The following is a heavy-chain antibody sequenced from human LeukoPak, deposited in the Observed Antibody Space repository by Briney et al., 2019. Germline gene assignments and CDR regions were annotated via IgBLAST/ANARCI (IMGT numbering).Heavy chain of an antibody. CDR3: AKEGSSTSTYYYYGMDV. CDR2: ISWNSGSI. CDR1: GFTFDDYA. Sequence: GGSLRLSCAASGFTFDDYAMHWVRQAPGKGLEWVSGISWNSGSIGYADSVKGRFTISRDNAKNSLYLQMNSLRAEDTAVYYCAKEGSSTSTYYYYGMDVWGQGTTVTVSS. V-gene: IGHV3-9*01. J-gene: IGHJ6*02. D-gene: IGHD2-2*01.